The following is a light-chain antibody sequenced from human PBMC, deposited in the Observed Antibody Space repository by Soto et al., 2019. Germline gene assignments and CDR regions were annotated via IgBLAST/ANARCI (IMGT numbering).Light chain of an antibody. V-gene: IGKV3-15*01. CDR2: GAS. CDR3: QQYDNRPGT. CDR1: QSVSSH. Sequence: EIVMTQSPATLSVSPGERATLSCRASQSVSSHLAWYQHKPGQPPRLLLYGASIRLSGIPARFSGSGSGTEFTLTINSLQSADFAVYYCQQYDNRPGTFGQGTKVEIK. J-gene: IGKJ1*01.